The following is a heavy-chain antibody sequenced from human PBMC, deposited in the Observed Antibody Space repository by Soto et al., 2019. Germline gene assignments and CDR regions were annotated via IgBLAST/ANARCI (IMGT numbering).Heavy chain of an antibody. D-gene: IGHD4-17*01. CDR3: ARDRLVPYGYGMDV. Sequence: QMQLVESGGGVVQPGWSLRLSCAASGFTFRSYGIHWVRQAPGKGLEWVALIWFDGSKKYYVDSVKGRFALSRDNSKNTLDVHMNSMRGEHTTVYYCARDRLVPYGYGMDVWGQGTTVTVSS. CDR1: GFTFRSYG. J-gene: IGHJ6*02. V-gene: IGHV3-33*01. CDR2: IWFDGSKK.